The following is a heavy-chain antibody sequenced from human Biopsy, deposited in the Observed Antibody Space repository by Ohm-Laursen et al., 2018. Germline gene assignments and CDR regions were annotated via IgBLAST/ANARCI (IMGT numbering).Heavy chain of an antibody. CDR2: IYLDGNT. V-gene: IGHV3-53*01. CDR1: GFPVTTTN. CDR3: VRGRDY. Sequence: GSLRLSCSASGFPVTTTNMTWVRQAPGTGLEWGSIIYLDGNTYYTDSVMVRFTISRDNSKNALYLQMNSLRPADTAKYYCVRGRDYWGQGTLVTVSS. J-gene: IGHJ4*02.